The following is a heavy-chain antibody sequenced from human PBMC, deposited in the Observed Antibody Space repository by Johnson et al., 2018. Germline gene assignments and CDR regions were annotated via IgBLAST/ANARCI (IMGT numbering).Heavy chain of an antibody. CDR2: IIPIFGTA. Sequence: QVQLVQSGAEVKKPGSSVKVSCKASGGTFSSYAISWVRQAPGQGLEWMGGIIPIFGTANYAQKFQGRVTITADESTSTAYMELSSLRSEDTAVYYCAGADGEVKNWNHGLGYYYGRDVWGQGTTVIVSS. J-gene: IGHJ6*02. CDR1: GGTFSSYA. D-gene: IGHD1-1*01. CDR3: AGADGEVKNWNHGLGYYYGRDV. V-gene: IGHV1-69*12.